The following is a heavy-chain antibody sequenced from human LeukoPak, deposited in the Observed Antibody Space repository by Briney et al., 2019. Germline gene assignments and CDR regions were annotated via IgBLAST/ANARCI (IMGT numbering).Heavy chain of an antibody. CDR1: GFTFSIYE. CDR2: ISTSGTSI. V-gene: IGHV3-48*03. J-gene: IGHJ4*02. CDR3: ARDFLGYYGSGSYYNDY. D-gene: IGHD3-10*01. Sequence: PGGSLRLSCAASGFTFSIYEINWVRQAPGKGLEWLSHISTSGTSIHYADSVKGRFTISRDNAKNSLYLQMNSLRAEDTAVYYCARDFLGYYGSGSYYNDYWGQGTLVTVSS.